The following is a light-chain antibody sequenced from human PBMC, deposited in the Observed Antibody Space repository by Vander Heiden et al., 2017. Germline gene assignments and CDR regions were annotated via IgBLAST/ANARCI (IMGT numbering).Light chain of an antibody. Sequence: HSVLTQPPPVSAAPGQKVTISCSGSSSNIGNNSVSWYQQLPGTAPKLLIYENNKRPSGIPDRCSGSKSGTSATLGITGLQTGDEADYYCGTWDSSLSANWVFGGGTKLTVL. V-gene: IGLV1-51*02. CDR2: ENN. J-gene: IGLJ3*02. CDR1: SSNIGNNS. CDR3: GTWDSSLSANWV.